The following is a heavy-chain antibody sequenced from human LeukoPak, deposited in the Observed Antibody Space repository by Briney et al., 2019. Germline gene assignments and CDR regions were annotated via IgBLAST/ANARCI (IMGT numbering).Heavy chain of an antibody. CDR3: ASSRSQSSTTIFGVVGYYYMDV. D-gene: IGHD3-3*01. CDR2: IYSGGST. Sequence: GGSLRLSCAASGFTVSSNYMSWVRQAPGKGLEWVSVIYSGGSTYYADSVKGRFTISRDNSKNTLYLQMNSLRAEDTAVYYCASSRSQSSTTIFGVVGYYYMDVWGKGTTVTVSS. CDR1: GFTVSSNY. J-gene: IGHJ6*03. V-gene: IGHV3-53*01.